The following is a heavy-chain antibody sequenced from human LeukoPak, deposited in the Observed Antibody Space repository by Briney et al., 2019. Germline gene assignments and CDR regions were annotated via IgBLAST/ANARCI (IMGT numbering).Heavy chain of an antibody. V-gene: IGHV4-39*01. CDR3: ARHQDDSSGYYYTASFDY. D-gene: IGHD3-22*01. CDR2: IYYSGST. J-gene: IGHJ4*02. CDR1: GGSISSSSYY. Sequence: PSETLSLTSTVSGGSISSSSYYWGWLRQPPGKGLEWIGSIYYSGSTYYNPSLKSRVTISVDTSKNQFSLKLSSVTAADTAVYYCARHQDDSSGYYYTASFDYWGQGTLVTVSS.